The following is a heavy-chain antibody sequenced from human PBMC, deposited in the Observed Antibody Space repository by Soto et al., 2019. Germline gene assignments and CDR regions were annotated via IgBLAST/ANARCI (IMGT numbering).Heavy chain of an antibody. CDR3: ARNLDSYSSSPADY. V-gene: IGHV6-1*01. CDR1: GDSVSSNNAA. Sequence: SQTLSLTCAISGDSVSSNNAAWNWIRQSPSRGLEWLGRTYYRSKWYNHYAVSLKSRVTVNPDTSKNEFYLKLSSVTAADTAVYYCARNLDSYSSSPADYWGQGTLVTVSS. J-gene: IGHJ4*02. D-gene: IGHD6-6*01. CDR2: TYYRSKWYN.